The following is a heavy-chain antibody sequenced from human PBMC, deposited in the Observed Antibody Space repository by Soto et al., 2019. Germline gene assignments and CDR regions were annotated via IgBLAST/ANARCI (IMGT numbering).Heavy chain of an antibody. V-gene: IGHV1-18*01. CDR3: ARDSGDYTRGGAFDM. J-gene: IGHJ3*02. CDR2: ISARNDNT. D-gene: IGHD4-17*01. CDR1: GYPITNYG. Sequence: AAVTVSCKASGYPITNYGTISVRQDPRQELEWRGGISARNDNTHYGQKLQGRGTMTTDTSTSTAYLELRSLGSDDTAMYYCARDSGDYTRGGAFDMWGQGTMVTVS.